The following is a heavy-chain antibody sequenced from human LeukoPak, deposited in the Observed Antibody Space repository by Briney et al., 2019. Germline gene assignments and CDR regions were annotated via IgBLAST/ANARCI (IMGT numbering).Heavy chain of an antibody. CDR2: IYHSGST. V-gene: IGHV4-59*12. Sequence: SETLSLTCTVSGGSISSYYWSWIRQPPGKGLEWIGYIYHSGSTYYNPSLKSRVTISVDRSKNQFSLKLSSVTAADTAVYYCAREYYYDSSGYSHFDYWGQGTLVTVSS. CDR1: GGSISSYY. CDR3: AREYYYDSSGYSHFDY. D-gene: IGHD3-22*01. J-gene: IGHJ4*02.